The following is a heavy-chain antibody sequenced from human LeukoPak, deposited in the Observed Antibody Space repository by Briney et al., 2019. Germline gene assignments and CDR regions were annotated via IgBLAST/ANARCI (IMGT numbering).Heavy chain of an antibody. D-gene: IGHD3-10*01. CDR2: IFYSGST. CDR3: AKSNGYGLIDI. V-gene: IGHV4-38-2*02. CDR1: GYSISRGYY. Sequence: SETLSLTCTVSGYSISRGYYWGWVRQPPGKALEGIGNIFYSGSTYYRPSLKSRVTISLDTSRNQFSLKLNSVTAADTAVYYCAKSNGYGLIDIWGQGTMVTVSS. J-gene: IGHJ3*02.